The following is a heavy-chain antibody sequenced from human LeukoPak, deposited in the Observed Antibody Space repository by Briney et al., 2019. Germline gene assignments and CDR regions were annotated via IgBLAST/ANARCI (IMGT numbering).Heavy chain of an antibody. CDR2: ISSSSSYT. J-gene: IGHJ3*01. D-gene: IGHD4/OR15-4a*01. V-gene: IGHV3-11*06. CDR3: ARYGGNAFDV. CDR1: GFTFSDYY. Sequence: PGGSLRLSCAASGFTFSDYYMSWIRQAPGKGLEWVSYISSSSSYTNYADSVKGRFTISRDNAKNSLYLQMNSLRAEDTALYYCARYGGNAFDVWGQGTMVTVSS.